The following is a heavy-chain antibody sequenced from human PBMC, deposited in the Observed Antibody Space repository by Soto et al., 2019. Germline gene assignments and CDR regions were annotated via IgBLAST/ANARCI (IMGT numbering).Heavy chain of an antibody. CDR2: LNPKSGMT. D-gene: IGHD1-26*01. CDR3: ARVAGSPDY. V-gene: IGHV1-8*01. Sequence: QVQLVQSGPEVKKPGASLKVSCKASGYTFSTYDFNWVRQAPGQGLEWMGWLNPKSGMTGSAQKFQGRVTMTRDSSISTVYMELSSLRSEDTAVYYCARVAGSPDYWGQGTLVTVSS. J-gene: IGHJ4*02. CDR1: GYTFSTYD.